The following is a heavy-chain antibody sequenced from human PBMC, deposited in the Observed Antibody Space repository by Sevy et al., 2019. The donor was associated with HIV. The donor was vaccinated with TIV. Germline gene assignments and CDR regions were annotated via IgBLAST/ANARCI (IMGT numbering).Heavy chain of an antibody. CDR1: GFTFSSYW. CDR2: IKQDGSEK. CDR3: ARLYLDCTNGVCSTDFDY. J-gene: IGHJ4*02. D-gene: IGHD2-8*01. Sequence: GGSLRLSCAASGFTFSSYWMSWVRQAPGKGLEWVANIKQDGSEKYYVDSVKGRFTISRDNAKNSLYLQMNSLRAEDTAVYYCARLYLDCTNGVCSTDFDYWGQGTLVTVS. V-gene: IGHV3-7*01.